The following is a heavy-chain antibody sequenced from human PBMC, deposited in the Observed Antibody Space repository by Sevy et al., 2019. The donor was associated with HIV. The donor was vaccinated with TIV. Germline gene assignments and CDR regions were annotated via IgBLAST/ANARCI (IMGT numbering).Heavy chain of an antibody. V-gene: IGHV3-30*18. CDR3: AKDPDYNPAFDI. CDR1: GFTFSSYG. CDR2: ISYDGSNK. D-gene: IGHD4-4*01. J-gene: IGHJ3*02. Sequence: GGSLRLSCAASGFTFSSYGMHWVRRAPGKGLEWVAVISYDGSNKYYADSVKGRFTISRDNSKNTLYLQMNSLRAEDTAVYYCAKDPDYNPAFDIWGQGTMVTVSS.